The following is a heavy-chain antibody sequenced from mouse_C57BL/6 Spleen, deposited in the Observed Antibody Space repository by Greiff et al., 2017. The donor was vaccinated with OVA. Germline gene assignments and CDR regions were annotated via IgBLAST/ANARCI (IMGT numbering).Heavy chain of an antibody. V-gene: IGHV5-17*01. CDR2: ISSGSSTI. CDR3: ARGRGY. Sequence: EVKVVESGGGLVKPGGSLKLSCAASGFTFSDYGMHWVRQAPEKGLEWVAYISSGSSTIYYADTVKGRFTISRDNAKNTLFLQMTSLRSEDTAMYYCARGRGYWGQGTTLTVSS. CDR1: GFTFSDYG. J-gene: IGHJ2*01.